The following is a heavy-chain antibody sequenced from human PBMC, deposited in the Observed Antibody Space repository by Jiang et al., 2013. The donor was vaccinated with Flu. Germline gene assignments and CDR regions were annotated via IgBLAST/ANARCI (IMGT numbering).Heavy chain of an antibody. J-gene: IGHJ6*02. CDR2: IIPIFGTT. Sequence: SGAEVKKPGSSVRVSCRASGGTFSNYAINWVRQAPGQGLEWMGGIIPIFGTTNYAQKFQGRVTITADDSTTTVYMELSSLRSEDTAVYYCARPQGRLTPQMYYDILTGYFDVWGQGTTVTVFS. CDR3: ARPQGRLTPQMYYDILTGYFDV. CDR1: GGTFSNYA. D-gene: IGHD3-9*01. V-gene: IGHV1-69*01.